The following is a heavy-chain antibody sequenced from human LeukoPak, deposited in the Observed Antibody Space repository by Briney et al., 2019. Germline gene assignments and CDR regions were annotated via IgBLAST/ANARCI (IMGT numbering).Heavy chain of an antibody. CDR2: IYYSGST. CDR1: GGSISSSSYY. J-gene: IGHJ4*02. V-gene: IGHV4-39*01. D-gene: IGHD3-3*02. Sequence: SETLSLTCTVSGGSISSSSYYWGWIRQPPGKGLEWIGSIYYSGSTYYNPSLKSRVTISVDTSKNQFSLKVSSVTAANTAVYYCARQLAGLAPPGFIDSWGQGTLSPSPQ. CDR3: ARQLAGLAPPGFIDS.